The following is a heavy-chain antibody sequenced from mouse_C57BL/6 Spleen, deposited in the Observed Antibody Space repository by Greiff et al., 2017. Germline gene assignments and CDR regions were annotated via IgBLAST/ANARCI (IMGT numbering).Heavy chain of an antibody. Sequence: VQLQQPGAELVKPGASVKLSCKASGYTFTSYWMQWVKQRPGQGLEWIGEIDPSDSYTNYNQQFKGKATLTVDTSSSTAYMQLSSLTSEDSAVYYCARRGSSYVDWYFDVWGTGTTVTVSS. CDR1: GYTFTSYW. CDR3: ARRGSSYVDWYFDV. D-gene: IGHD1-1*01. V-gene: IGHV1-50*01. CDR2: IDPSDSYT. J-gene: IGHJ1*03.